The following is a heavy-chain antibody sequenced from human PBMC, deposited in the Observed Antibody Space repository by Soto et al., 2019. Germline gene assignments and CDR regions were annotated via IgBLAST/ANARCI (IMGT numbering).Heavy chain of an antibody. V-gene: IGHV4-30-2*01. CDR2: IYHSGST. D-gene: IGHD2-8*02. CDR1: GGSISSGGYS. CDR3: ARDKLTGLLDY. Sequence: SETLSLTCAVSGGSISSGGYSWSWIRQPPGKGLEWIGYIYHSGSTNYNPSLKSRVTISVDTSKNQFSLKLTSVTAADTAVYYCARDKLTGLLDYWGQGTLVTVSS. J-gene: IGHJ4*02.